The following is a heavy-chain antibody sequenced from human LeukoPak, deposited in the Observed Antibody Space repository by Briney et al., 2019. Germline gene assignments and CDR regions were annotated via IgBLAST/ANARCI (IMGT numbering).Heavy chain of an antibody. Sequence: GGSLRLSCAASGFTFSSYGMHWVRQAPGKGLEWVAFIRYDGSNKYYADSVKGRFTISRDNSKNTLYLQMNSLRAEDTAVYYRAKGNYGDYVYYYYMDVWGKGTTVTVSS. CDR2: IRYDGSNK. D-gene: IGHD4-17*01. J-gene: IGHJ6*03. CDR1: GFTFSSYG. CDR3: AKGNYGDYVYYYYMDV. V-gene: IGHV3-30*02.